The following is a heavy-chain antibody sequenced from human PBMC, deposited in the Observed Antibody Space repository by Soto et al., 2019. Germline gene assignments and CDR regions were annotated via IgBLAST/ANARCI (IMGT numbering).Heavy chain of an antibody. V-gene: IGHV6-1*01. J-gene: IGHJ6*02. CDR2: TYYRSKWYN. CDR3: ARDERWDIVVVPAGPIPAIPSHTLNYYYYYGMDV. Sequence: PSQALSLTCAISGDSVSSNSAAWNWVRQSPSRGLEWLGRTYYRSKWYNDYAVSVKSRITINPDTSKNQFSLQLNSVTPEDTAVYYCARDERWDIVVVPAGPIPAIPSHTLNYYYYYGMDVWGQGTTVTVSS. D-gene: IGHD2-2*01. CDR1: GDSVSSNSAA.